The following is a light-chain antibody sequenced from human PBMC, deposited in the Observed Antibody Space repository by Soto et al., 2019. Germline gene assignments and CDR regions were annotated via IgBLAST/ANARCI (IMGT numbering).Light chain of an antibody. J-gene: IGLJ2*01. CDR2: EVT. Sequence: QSALTQPASVSGFPGQSITISCTGTDSDIGAYNYVSWYQHHPGKAPTLLIHEVTNRPSGVSRRFSGSKSGNTASLTISGLRADDEADYYCNSFTTSSTLLFGGGTKVTVL. V-gene: IGLV2-14*01. CDR3: NSFTTSSTLL. CDR1: DSDIGAYNY.